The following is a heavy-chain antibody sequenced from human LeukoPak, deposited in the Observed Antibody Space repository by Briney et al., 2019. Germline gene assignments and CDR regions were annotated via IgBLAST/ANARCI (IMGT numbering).Heavy chain of an antibody. D-gene: IGHD3-22*01. CDR1: GFTFSSYA. CDR2: ISYDGGNK. CDR3: ARDRKIYDSSGLVY. V-gene: IGHV3-30*01. Sequence: GGSLRRSCAASGFTFSSYAMHWVRQAPGKGLEWVAVISYDGGNKYYADSVNGRFTISRDNSKNTLYLQMNSLRVEDTAVYYCARDRKIYDSSGLVYWGQGTLVTVSS. J-gene: IGHJ4*02.